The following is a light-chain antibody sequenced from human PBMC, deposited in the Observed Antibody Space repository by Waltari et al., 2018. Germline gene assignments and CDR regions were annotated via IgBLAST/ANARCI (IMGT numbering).Light chain of an antibody. Sequence: QSALTQPASVSGSLGQSISISCIGTSSDIGAYNHVSWYQQHPGKVPKLLVYEVSTRPSGVSDLSSGSKSGNTASLTISGLQAEDEADYYCSSYTTTTAWVFGGGTELTVL. CDR2: EVS. J-gene: IGLJ3*02. CDR3: SSYTTTTAWV. V-gene: IGLV2-14*01. CDR1: SSDIGAYNH.